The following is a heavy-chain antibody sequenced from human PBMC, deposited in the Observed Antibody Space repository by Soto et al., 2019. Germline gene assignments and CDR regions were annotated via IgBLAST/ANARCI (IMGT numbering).Heavy chain of an antibody. CDR2: IWYDGSNA. V-gene: IGHV3-33*01. J-gene: IGHJ4*01. CDR3: ARDKGSSTVVSGISQEGYFDS. Sequence: QVQLVESGGGVLQPGRSLRLSCAASGFTFSIFGMHWVRQAPGKGLEWAAIIWYDGSNAYYADSVRGRFTISRDNSKNTVYLQMNSLRAEDTAVYYCARDKGSSTVVSGISQEGYFDSWGHGTLFTVSS. D-gene: IGHD6-19*01. CDR1: GFTFSIFG.